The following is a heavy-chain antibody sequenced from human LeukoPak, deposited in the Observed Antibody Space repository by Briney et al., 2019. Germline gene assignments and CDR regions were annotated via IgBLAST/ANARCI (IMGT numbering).Heavy chain of an antibody. CDR1: GGSISDWY. D-gene: IGHD3-10*01. CDR3: ARGVPDYNVEI. J-gene: IGHJ3*02. CDR2: IEDTGNT. Sequence: PSKTLSLTCTVSGGSISDWYWSWIRQPPGKRLEWMGYIEDTGNTAYNPSLESRVAISLDMSKNQFYLTLTSMTAADAAVYYCARGVPDYNVEIWGQGTMVTVSS. V-gene: IGHV4-59*01.